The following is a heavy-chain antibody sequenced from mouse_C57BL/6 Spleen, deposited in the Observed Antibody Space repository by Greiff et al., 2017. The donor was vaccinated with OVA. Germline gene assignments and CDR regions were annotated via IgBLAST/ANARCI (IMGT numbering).Heavy chain of an antibody. CDR2: INPNNGGT. CDR1: GYTFTDYY. Sequence: VQLQQSGPELVKPGASVKISCKASGYTFTDYYMNWVKQSPGKSLEWIGDINPNNGGTSYNQKFKGKATLTVDKSSSTAYMELRSLTSEDSAVYYCARKDYGSSYVDYLDYWGQGTTLTVSS. CDR3: ARKDYGSSYVDYLDY. V-gene: IGHV1-26*01. J-gene: IGHJ2*01. D-gene: IGHD1-1*01.